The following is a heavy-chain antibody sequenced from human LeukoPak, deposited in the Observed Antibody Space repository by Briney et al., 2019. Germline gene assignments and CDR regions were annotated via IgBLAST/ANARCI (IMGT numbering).Heavy chain of an antibody. J-gene: IGHJ2*01. Sequence: SETLSLTCAVYGGSFSGYYWSWIRQPPGKGLEWIGEINHSGSTNYNPSLKSRVTISVDTSKNQFSLKLSSVTAADTAVYFCARDSRGYSSSSYFDLWGRGTLVIVSS. CDR1: GGSFSGYY. D-gene: IGHD6-6*01. CDR2: INHSGST. V-gene: IGHV4-34*01. CDR3: ARDSRGYSSSSYFDL.